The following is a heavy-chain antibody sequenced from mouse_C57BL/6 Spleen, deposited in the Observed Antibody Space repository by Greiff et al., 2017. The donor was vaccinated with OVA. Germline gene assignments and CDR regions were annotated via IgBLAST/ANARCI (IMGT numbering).Heavy chain of an antibody. D-gene: IGHD1-1*01. CDR1: GYTFTSYW. CDR3: ARSDYYYGSSTGFAY. V-gene: IGHV1-53*01. CDR2: INPSNGGT. Sequence: QVQLQQSGTELVKPGASVKLSCKASGYTFTSYWMHWVKQRPGQGLEWIGNINPSNGGTNYNEKFKSKATLTVDKSSSTAYMQLSSLTSEDSAVYYCARSDYYYGSSTGFAYWGQGTLVTVSA. J-gene: IGHJ3*01.